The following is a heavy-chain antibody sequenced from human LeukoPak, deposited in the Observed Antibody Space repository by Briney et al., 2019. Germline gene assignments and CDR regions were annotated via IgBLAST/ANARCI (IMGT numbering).Heavy chain of an antibody. J-gene: IGHJ6*02. CDR3: ARVEDAATISYYYYGMDV. CDR1: GYTFTSYA. CDR2: IIPTFGTA. V-gene: IGHV1-69*13. Sequence: SVKVSCKASGYTFTSYAISWVRQAPGQGLEWMGGIIPTFGTANYAQKFQGRVTITADESTSTAYMELSSLRSEDTAVYYCARVEDAATISYYYYGMDVWGQGTTVTVSS. D-gene: IGHD5-24*01.